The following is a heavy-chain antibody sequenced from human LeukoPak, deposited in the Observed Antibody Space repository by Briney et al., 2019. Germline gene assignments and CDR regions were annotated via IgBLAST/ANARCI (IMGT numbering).Heavy chain of an antibody. CDR3: ARYRNYGSGSYAFDI. Sequence: ASVKVSCKASGGTFSSYAISWVRQAPGQGLEWMGRIIPILGIANYAQKFQGRVTITADKSTSTAYMELSSLRSEDTAVYYCARYRNYGSGSYAFDIWGQGTMVTVSS. CDR2: IIPILGIA. CDR1: GGTFSSYA. D-gene: IGHD3-10*01. J-gene: IGHJ3*02. V-gene: IGHV1-69*04.